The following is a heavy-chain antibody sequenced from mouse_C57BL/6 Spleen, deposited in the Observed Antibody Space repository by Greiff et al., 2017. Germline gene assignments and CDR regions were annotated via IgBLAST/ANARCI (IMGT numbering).Heavy chain of an antibody. V-gene: IGHV5-4*03. CDR2: ISDGGSYT. CDR1: GFNFSSYA. D-gene: IGHD2-4*01. Sequence: EVKLVESGGGLVKPGGSLKLSCAASGFNFSSYAMSWVRQTPEKRLEWVATISDGGSYTYYPDNVKGRFTISSDNAKNNLYLQMSPLKSEDTSMYYWARGGYDYYPLYAMDYWGQGTSVTVSS. CDR3: ARGGYDYYPLYAMDY. J-gene: IGHJ4*01.